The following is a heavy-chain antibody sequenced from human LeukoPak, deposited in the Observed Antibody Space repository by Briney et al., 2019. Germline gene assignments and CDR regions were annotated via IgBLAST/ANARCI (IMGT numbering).Heavy chain of an antibody. CDR3: ARQWAARSSCFDD. CDR2: INHSGST. V-gene: IGHV4-34*01. J-gene: IGHJ4*02. Sequence: SETLSLTCAVYGGSFSGYYWSWIRQPPGKGLEWVGEINHSGSTKYNPSLKSRFTISVDTSKNQFSLKVSSVTAADTAVYYCARQWAARSSCFDDWGQGTLVTVSS. D-gene: IGHD6-6*01. CDR1: GGSFSGYY.